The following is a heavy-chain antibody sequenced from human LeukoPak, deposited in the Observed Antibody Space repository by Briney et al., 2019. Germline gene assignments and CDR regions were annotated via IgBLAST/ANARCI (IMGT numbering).Heavy chain of an antibody. Sequence: GGSLRLSCAASGFTFSDYYMSWIRQAPGKGLEWVSYISNGASTIYYADSVKGRFTISRDNAKNSLYLQMNSLRAEDTAVYYCANFHCSSTSCHLSGYFQHWGQGTLVTVSS. CDR1: GFTFSDYY. V-gene: IGHV3-11*01. CDR3: ANFHCSSTSCHLSGYFQH. D-gene: IGHD2-2*01. CDR2: ISNGASTI. J-gene: IGHJ1*01.